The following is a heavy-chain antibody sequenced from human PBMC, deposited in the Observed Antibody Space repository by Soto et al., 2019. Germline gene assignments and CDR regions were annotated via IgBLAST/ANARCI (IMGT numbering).Heavy chain of an antibody. CDR3: ARAADIVLMVYARGLGAYGMDV. V-gene: IGHV1-46*01. CDR1: GYTFTSYC. D-gene: IGHD2-8*01. CDR2: INPSGGST. J-gene: IGHJ6*02. Sequence: ASGKVSCKASGYTFTSYCMHWVRQAPGQGLDWMGIINPSGGSTSYAQKFQGRVTMTRDTSTSTVYMELSSLRSEDTAVYYCARAADIVLMVYARGLGAYGMDVWGQGTTVTVSS.